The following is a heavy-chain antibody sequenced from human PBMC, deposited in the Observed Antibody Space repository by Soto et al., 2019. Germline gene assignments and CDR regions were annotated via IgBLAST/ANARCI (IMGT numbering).Heavy chain of an antibody. CDR3: ARRLSATGGHFES. V-gene: IGHV2-5*02. J-gene: IGHJ4*02. Sequence: SGPTLVNPTQTLTLTCSFSGFSLTTSGVGVGWVRQSPEKTLEWLALIFWDDDKRYSPSLRSRLTIAKDTSKNQVVLTLTNVEPVDTATYYCARRLSATGGHFESWRQGDLVTVAS. D-gene: IGHD2-8*02. CDR1: GFSLTTSGVG. CDR2: IFWDDDK.